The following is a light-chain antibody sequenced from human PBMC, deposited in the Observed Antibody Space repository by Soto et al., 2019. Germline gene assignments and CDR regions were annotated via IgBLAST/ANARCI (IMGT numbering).Light chain of an antibody. CDR1: QSISSW. CDR3: QHYNSYPWT. Sequence: DIPMTQSPSTLSASVGDRVTITCRASQSISSWLAWYQQKPGKAPKLLIYDASSLERGVPSRFSGSGSGTESTLTISSLQPDDSATYYCQHYNSYPWTFGQGTKVEIK. CDR2: DAS. J-gene: IGKJ1*01. V-gene: IGKV1-5*01.